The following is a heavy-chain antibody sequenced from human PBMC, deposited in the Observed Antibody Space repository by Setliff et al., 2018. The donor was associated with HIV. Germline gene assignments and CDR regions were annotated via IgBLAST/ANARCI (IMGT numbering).Heavy chain of an antibody. CDR3: ARRPYYFDY. Sequence: SETLSLTCAVYGESFSGYYWSWIRQPPGKGLEWIGEINHTGSTYLNPSLKSRVTISVDTSKNQFSLKLNSVTAADTAVYYCARRPYYFDYWGQGTLVTVSS. J-gene: IGHJ4*02. CDR2: INHTGST. V-gene: IGHV4-34*01. CDR1: GESFSGYY.